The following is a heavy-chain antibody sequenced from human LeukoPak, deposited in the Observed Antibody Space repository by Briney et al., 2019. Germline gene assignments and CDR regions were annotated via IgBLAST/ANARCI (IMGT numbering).Heavy chain of an antibody. CDR2: INTNSGGT. Sequence: ASVKVSCKASGYTFTGYYMHWVRQAPGQGLEWMGLINTNSGGTNYAQKFQGRVTMTMDTSISTAYMELSRLRSDDTAVYYCARVEYYDFWSGYSPFDYWGQGTLVTVSS. CDR1: GYTFTGYY. D-gene: IGHD3-3*01. V-gene: IGHV1-2*02. J-gene: IGHJ4*02. CDR3: ARVEYYDFWSGYSPFDY.